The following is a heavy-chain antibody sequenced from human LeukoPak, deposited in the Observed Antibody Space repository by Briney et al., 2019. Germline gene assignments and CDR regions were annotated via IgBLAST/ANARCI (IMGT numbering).Heavy chain of an antibody. J-gene: IGHJ5*02. V-gene: IGHV4-59*01. CDR1: GGSINSYY. CDR2: IYYSGYT. D-gene: IGHD6-19*01. Sequence: PSETLSLTCTVSGGSINSYYWSWIPQPPGKGLEWIGYIYYSGYTNYHPSLKSRVTISVDTSKNQFSLKLSSVTAADTAVYYCASSKTNGDSSGWYAWFDPWGQGTLVTVSS. CDR3: ASSKTNGDSSGWYAWFDP.